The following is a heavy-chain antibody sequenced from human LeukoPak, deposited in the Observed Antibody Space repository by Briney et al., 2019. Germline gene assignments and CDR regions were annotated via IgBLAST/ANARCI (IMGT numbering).Heavy chain of an antibody. CDR2: IYWNDDK. V-gene: IGHV2-5*01. J-gene: IGHJ3*02. Sequence: SGPTLVDPTQTLTLTCTFSGFSLSTSGVGVGWIRQPPGKALEWLALIYWNDDKRYSPSLKSRLTITKDTSKNQVVLTMTNMDPVDTATYYCAHAGQSFVVPAAGRNKPDAFDIWGQGTMVTVSS. D-gene: IGHD2-2*01. CDR1: GFSLSTSGVG. CDR3: AHAGQSFVVPAAGRNKPDAFDI.